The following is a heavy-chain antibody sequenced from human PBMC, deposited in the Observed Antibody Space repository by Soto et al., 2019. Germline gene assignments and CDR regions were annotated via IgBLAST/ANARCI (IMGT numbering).Heavy chain of an antibody. V-gene: IGHV3-13*01. CDR3: ARGGVRGVSWNWFDT. Sequence: EVQVVESGGGLVEPGGSLRLSCVASGFTFSSHDMHWVRQVTGKGLEWVSGIDSAGDTKYTASVKGRFTISRENAKNSWKLQMNSLRAGDTAVYYCARGGVRGVSWNWFDTWGQGTLVTVSS. CDR2: IDSAGDT. D-gene: IGHD3-10*01. J-gene: IGHJ5*02. CDR1: GFTFSSHD.